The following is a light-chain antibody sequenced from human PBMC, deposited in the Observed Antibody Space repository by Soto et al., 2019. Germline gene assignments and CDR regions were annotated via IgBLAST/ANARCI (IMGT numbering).Light chain of an antibody. CDR3: QHYNSYSEA. J-gene: IGKJ1*01. V-gene: IGKV1-5*03. CDR1: QTISSW. Sequence: DIQMPQSPSTLSVSVRDRFTITCQASQTISSWLAWYHQKPGKAAKLLIYKASTLKSGVPSRFSGSGSGTEFTLTISSLQPDDFATYYCQHYNSYSEAFGQGTKVDIK. CDR2: KAS.